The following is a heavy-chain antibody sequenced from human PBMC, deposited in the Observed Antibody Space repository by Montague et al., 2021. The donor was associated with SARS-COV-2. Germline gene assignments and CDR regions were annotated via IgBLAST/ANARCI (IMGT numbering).Heavy chain of an antibody. D-gene: IGHD6-13*01. Sequence: FRRLSCAASGFPVSSNYMSWVRQAPGKGLEWVSDIYSGGSTYYADSVKGRFTVSRDNSKNTVYLQMNSLRAEDTAVYYCARDTPKQLNYYYGMDVWGQGTTVTVSS. CDR3: ARDTPKQLNYYYGMDV. J-gene: IGHJ6*02. V-gene: IGHV3-66*01. CDR2: IYSGGST. CDR1: GFPVSSNY.